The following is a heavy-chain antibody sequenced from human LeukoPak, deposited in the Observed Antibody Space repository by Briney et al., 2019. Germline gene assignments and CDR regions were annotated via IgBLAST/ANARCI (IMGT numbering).Heavy chain of an antibody. CDR1: GGSISGYY. Sequence: SETLSLTCTVSGGSISGYYWSWFRQPPGKGLEWFGWIHNSGSTENNPSLKSRVTMSVDTSKNQISLRLYSVTAADTAVYYCARAPRGGCSGGSCYSRPFDYWGQGTLVTVSS. D-gene: IGHD2-15*01. V-gene: IGHV4-59*01. CDR2: IHNSGST. CDR3: ARAPRGGCSGGSCYSRPFDY. J-gene: IGHJ4*02.